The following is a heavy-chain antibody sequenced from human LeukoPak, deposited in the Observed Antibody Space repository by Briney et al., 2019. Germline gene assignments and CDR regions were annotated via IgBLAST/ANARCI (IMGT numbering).Heavy chain of an antibody. Sequence: GGSLRLSCAASGFTFRNYWMSWVRQAPGKGLEWVAHIKPDGSEKFYVDSVKGRFTIFRDNAKNSLSLQMSSLRSEDTAVYYCARGLSGDYFIMDVWGQGTTVTVSS. CDR3: ARGLSGDYFIMDV. J-gene: IGHJ6*02. CDR1: GFTFRNYW. D-gene: IGHD3-10*01. V-gene: IGHV3-7*05. CDR2: IKPDGSEK.